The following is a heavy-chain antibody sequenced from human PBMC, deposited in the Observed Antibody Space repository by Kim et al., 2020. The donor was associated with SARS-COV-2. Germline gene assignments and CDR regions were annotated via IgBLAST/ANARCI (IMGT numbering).Heavy chain of an antibody. J-gene: IGHJ4*02. CDR2: NT. D-gene: IGHD4-17*01. V-gene: IGHV4-61*07. CDR3: ARLTDGDYNY. Sequence: NTNYTPSPKRRVTISVDTSKNQFSLKLSSVTAADTAVYYCARLTDGDYNYWGQGTLVTVSS.